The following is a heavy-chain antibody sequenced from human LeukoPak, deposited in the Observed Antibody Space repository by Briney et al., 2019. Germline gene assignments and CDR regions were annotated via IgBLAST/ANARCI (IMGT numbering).Heavy chain of an antibody. Sequence: ASVKVSCKASGYTFTGYYMHWVRQAPGQGLEWMGWINPNSGGTNYAQKFQGRVTMTRDTSISTAYMELSRLRSDDTAVYYCARVRYSNGWYNGGEFDYWGQGTLVTVSS. V-gene: IGHV1-2*02. CDR1: GYTFTGYY. D-gene: IGHD6-19*01. CDR2: INPNSGGT. J-gene: IGHJ4*02. CDR3: ARVRYSNGWYNGGEFDY.